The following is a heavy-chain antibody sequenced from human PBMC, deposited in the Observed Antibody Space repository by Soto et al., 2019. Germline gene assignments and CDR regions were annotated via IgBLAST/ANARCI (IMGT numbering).Heavy chain of an antibody. D-gene: IGHD4-17*01. V-gene: IGHV1-46*01. CDR3: ALEIGDTVGKYYYYMDV. Sequence: VASVKVSCKASGYTFTSYYMHWVRQAPGQGLEWMGIINPSGGSTSYAQKFQGRVTMTRDTSTSTVYMELSSLRSEDTAVYYCALEIGDTVGKYYYYMDVWGKGTTVTVSS. CDR1: GYTFTSYY. CDR2: INPSGGST. J-gene: IGHJ6*03.